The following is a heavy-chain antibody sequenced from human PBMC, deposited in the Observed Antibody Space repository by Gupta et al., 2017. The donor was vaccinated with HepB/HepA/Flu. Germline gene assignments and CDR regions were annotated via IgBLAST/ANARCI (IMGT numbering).Heavy chain of an antibody. D-gene: IGHD3-10*01. CDR3: AGLVRPLVRGAFDI. CDR2: VYSNGDT. CDR1: GLSVSTNY. Sequence: EALLVESGGGFVQPGGSLRISCGASGLSVSTNYMTWFRQAPGKGLEWVSIVYSNGDTYYADSVKGRFTISRDDSKNTLYLQMNSLRGEDTAVYYCAGLVRPLVRGAFDIWGQGTVVTVSS. V-gene: IGHV3-66*01. J-gene: IGHJ3*02.